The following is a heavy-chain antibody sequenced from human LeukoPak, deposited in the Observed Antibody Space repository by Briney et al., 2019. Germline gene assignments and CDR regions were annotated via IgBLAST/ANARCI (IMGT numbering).Heavy chain of an antibody. J-gene: IGHJ4*02. CDR2: ISYDGSNK. V-gene: IGHV3-30-3*01. CDR1: GFTFSSYA. D-gene: IGHD1-26*01. Sequence: GRSLRLSCAASGFTFSSYATHWVRQAPGKGLEWVAVISYDGSNKYYADSVKGRFTISRDNSKNTLYLQMNSLRAEDTAVYYCARLRTPGSYLAYWGQGTLVTVSS. CDR3: ARLRTPGSYLAY.